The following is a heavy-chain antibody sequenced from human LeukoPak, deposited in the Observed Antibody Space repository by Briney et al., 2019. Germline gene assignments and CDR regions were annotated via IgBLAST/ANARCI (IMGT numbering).Heavy chain of an antibody. CDR1: GYSISSGYY. V-gene: IGHV4-38-2*02. CDR2: IYHSGSI. J-gene: IGHJ4*02. Sequence: PAEALSLTRTVSGYSISSGYYWGWIRQPPGKGLEWIGSIYHSGSIYYNPSLKSRVTISVDTSKNQFSLKLSSVTAADTAVYYCARVLGYGSGSFIRAGFDYWGQGTLVTVSS. CDR3: ARVLGYGSGSFIRAGFDY. D-gene: IGHD3-10*01.